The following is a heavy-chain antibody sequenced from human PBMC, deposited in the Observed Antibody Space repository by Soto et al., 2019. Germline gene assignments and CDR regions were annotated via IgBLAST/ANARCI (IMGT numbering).Heavy chain of an antibody. J-gene: IGHJ5*02. CDR1: GYTFTGYY. V-gene: IGHV1-2*02. Sequence: QVPLVQSGAEVKKPGASVKVSCKASGYTFTGYYMHWVRQAPGQGLEWMGWINPNSGGTNYAQKFQGRVTMTRDTSISTAYMELSRLRSDDTAVYYCARDGRIAARARGNWFDPWGQGTLVTVSS. CDR3: ARDGRIAARARGNWFDP. CDR2: INPNSGGT. D-gene: IGHD6-6*01.